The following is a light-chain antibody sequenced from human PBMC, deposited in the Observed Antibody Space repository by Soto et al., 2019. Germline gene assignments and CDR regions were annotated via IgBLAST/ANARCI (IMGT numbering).Light chain of an antibody. CDR2: EVS. CDR1: SSDVGNYNL. J-gene: IGLJ1*01. V-gene: IGLV2-23*02. CDR3: CSYAGDNTYV. Sequence: QSALTQPASVSGSPGQSITISCSGTSSDVGNYNLVSWYQRHPGKAPKLMIFEVSKWPSGVSHRFSGSKSGNTASLTISGLQADDEADYFCCSYAGDNTYVFGTGTKVTV.